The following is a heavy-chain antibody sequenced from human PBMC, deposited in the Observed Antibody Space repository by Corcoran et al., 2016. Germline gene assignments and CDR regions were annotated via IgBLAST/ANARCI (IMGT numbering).Heavy chain of an antibody. Sequence: QVQLQQWGAGLLKPSETLSLTCAVYGGSFSGYSWSWIRQPPGKGLEWIGEINQTGSTSYNPSLKSRITISVDSSKNQLSLRLSSVTAADTAVYHCARAPRRGWGYFDLWGRDTLVTVSS. V-gene: IGHV4-34*01. CDR1: GGSFSGYS. J-gene: IGHJ2*01. CDR3: ARAPRRGWGYFDL. CDR2: INQTGST. D-gene: IGHD1-26*01.